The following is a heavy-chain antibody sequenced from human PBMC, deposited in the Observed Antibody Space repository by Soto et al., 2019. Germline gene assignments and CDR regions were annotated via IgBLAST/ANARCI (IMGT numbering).Heavy chain of an antibody. D-gene: IGHD3-22*01. V-gene: IGHV4-31*03. CDR1: GGSISSGGYY. CDR2: IYYSGST. CDR3: ASHADSSGYYPYYGMDV. Sequence: QVHLQESGPGLVKPSQTLSLTCTVSGGSISSGGYYWSWIRQHPGKGLEWIGYIYYSGSTYYNPSLKSRVTISVDTSKNQFSLKLSSVTAADTAVYYCASHADSSGYYPYYGMDVWGQGTTVTVSS. J-gene: IGHJ6*02.